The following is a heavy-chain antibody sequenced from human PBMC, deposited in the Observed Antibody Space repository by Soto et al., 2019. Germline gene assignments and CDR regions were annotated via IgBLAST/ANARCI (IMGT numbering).Heavy chain of an antibody. Sequence: PSETLSLTCTVSGGSINTYNLFWAWVRQPPGKGLEWIASIHYGGNAYYSPSLSTRVTISRDTSDNQFSLQLNSVTPEDTAVYYCARESVRQQLAYYFDYWGQGTLVTVSS. V-gene: IGHV4-39*02. D-gene: IGHD6-13*01. CDR3: ARESVRQQLAYYFDY. CDR2: IHYGGNA. J-gene: IGHJ4*02. CDR1: GGSINTYNLF.